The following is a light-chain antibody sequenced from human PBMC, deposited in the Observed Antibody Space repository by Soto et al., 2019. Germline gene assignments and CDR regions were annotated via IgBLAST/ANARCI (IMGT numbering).Light chain of an antibody. CDR3: QQSSTTPWS. Sequence: DIQMTQSPPSLSASVGDRVTITCRASQSIGTYLNWYQEKPGKAPKVLIYAASNLGKGVPSRFGGSGSGTDLTRTISSQQRVYLATYDCQQSSTTPWSFGQGPEMEIK. CDR1: QSIGTY. J-gene: IGKJ1*01. V-gene: IGKV1-39*01. CDR2: AAS.